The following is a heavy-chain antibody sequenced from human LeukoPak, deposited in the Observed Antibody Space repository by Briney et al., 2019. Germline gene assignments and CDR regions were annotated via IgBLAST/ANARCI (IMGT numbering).Heavy chain of an antibody. CDR2: ISTTGSTI. Sequence: QPGGSLRLSCAASGFTFSSFEMNWVRQTPGKGLEWVSYISTTGSTIYYADPVKGRFTISRDNAKNSLYLQMNSLRAEDTAVYYCAGPMTSIDYWGQGTLVTVSS. J-gene: IGHJ4*02. CDR3: AGPMTSIDY. V-gene: IGHV3-48*03. CDR1: GFTFSSFE.